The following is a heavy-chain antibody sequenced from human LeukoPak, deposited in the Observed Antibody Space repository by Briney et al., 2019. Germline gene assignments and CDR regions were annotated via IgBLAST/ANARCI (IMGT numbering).Heavy chain of an antibody. CDR1: GFTFSSYS. CDR2: ISSSSSYI. J-gene: IGHJ4*02. D-gene: IGHD3-10*01. V-gene: IGHV3-21*01. Sequence: GGSLRLSCAASGFTFSSYSMNWVRQAPGQGLEWVLSISSSSSYIYYADSVNGRFTISRDNAKNSLYLQMNSLRAEDTAVYYCARDVVGYYYGSGSYYPDYWGQGTLVTVSS. CDR3: ARDVVGYYYGSGSYYPDY.